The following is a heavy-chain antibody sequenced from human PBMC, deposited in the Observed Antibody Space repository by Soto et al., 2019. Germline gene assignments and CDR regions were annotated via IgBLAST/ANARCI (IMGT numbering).Heavy chain of an antibody. J-gene: IGHJ5*02. CDR2: IYYSGST. Sequence: SETLSLTCTVSGGSISSYYWSWIRQPPGKGLEWIGYIYYSGSTNYNPSLKSRVTISVDTSKNQFSLKLSSVTAADTAVYYCARRCSSGWYSWFDPWGQGTLVTVSS. CDR1: GGSISSYY. D-gene: IGHD6-19*01. V-gene: IGHV4-59*01. CDR3: ARRCSSGWYSWFDP.